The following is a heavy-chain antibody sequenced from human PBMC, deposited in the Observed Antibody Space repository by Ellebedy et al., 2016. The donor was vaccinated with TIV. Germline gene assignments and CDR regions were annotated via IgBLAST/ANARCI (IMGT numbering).Heavy chain of an antibody. CDR2: IYYSGST. CDR1: GGSISSSSYY. V-gene: IGHV4-39*01. Sequence: MPSETLSLTCTVPGGSISSSSYYWGWIRQPPGKGLEWIGSIYYSGSTYYNPSLKSRVTISVDTSKNQFSLKLSSVTAADTAVYYCASSGNFDYWGQGTLVTVSS. CDR3: ASSGNFDY. J-gene: IGHJ4*02. D-gene: IGHD2-15*01.